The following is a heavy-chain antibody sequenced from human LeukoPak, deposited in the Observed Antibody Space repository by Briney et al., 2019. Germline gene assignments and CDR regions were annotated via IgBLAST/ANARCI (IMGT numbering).Heavy chain of an antibody. D-gene: IGHD1-26*01. Sequence: GGSLRLSCAASGFTFGPYTMNWVRQAPGKGLEWVTIISHDGNSKYYADSVRGRFTISRDNSKNTLYLQMNSLRAEDTAVYYCAKDGLPYSGSRYYFDYWGQGTLVTVSS. V-gene: IGHV3-30*04. CDR2: ISHDGNSK. J-gene: IGHJ4*02. CDR1: GFTFGPYT. CDR3: AKDGLPYSGSRYYFDY.